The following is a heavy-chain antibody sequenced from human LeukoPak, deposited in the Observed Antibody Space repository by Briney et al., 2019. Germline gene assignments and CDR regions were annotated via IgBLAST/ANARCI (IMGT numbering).Heavy chain of an antibody. CDR2: INPNSGGT. CDR3: ARDRGSGWSLDY. J-gene: IGHJ4*02. CDR1: GYTFTGYY. D-gene: IGHD6-19*01. V-gene: IGHV1-2*04. Sequence: ASVKVSCKASGYTFTGYYMHWVRQAPGQGLGWMGWINPNSGGTNYAQKFQGWVTMTRDTSISTAYMELSRLRSDDTAVYYCARDRGSGWSLDYWGQGTLVTVSS.